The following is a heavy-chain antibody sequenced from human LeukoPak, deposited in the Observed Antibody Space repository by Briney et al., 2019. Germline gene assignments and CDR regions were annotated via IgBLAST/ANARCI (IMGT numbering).Heavy chain of an antibody. CDR3: ARGVFAGYDSTGHPFYNWFDP. V-gene: IGHV1-2*02. J-gene: IGHJ5*02. CDR2: IYPNSGGT. D-gene: IGHD3-22*01. Sequence: ASVKVSCKASGLTFSGHYMHWVRQAPGQGLEWMGWIYPNSGGTNYAQNFQGRVTMTTDTSISTAYMELSSLTYDDTAVYYCARGVFAGYDSTGHPFYNWFDPWGQGTLVTVSS. CDR1: GLTFSGHY.